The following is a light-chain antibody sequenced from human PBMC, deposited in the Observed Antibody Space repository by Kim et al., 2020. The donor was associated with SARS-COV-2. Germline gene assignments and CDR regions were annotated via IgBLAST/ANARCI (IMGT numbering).Light chain of an antibody. CDR3: QQYNDWPPFA. CDR2: GAS. J-gene: IGKJ2*01. CDR1: QRVSSD. Sequence: EIVMTQSPATLSVSPGESATLSCRASQRVSSDLAWYQQKPGQAPRLLIYGASTRATGVPARFSGSGSGTGFTLTISSLQSEDFGLYYCQQYNDWPPFAFGQGTKLEI. V-gene: IGKV3-15*01.